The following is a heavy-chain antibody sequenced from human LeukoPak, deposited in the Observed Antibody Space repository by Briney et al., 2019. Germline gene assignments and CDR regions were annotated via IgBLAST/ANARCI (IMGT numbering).Heavy chain of an antibody. Sequence: PGGSLRLSCAASGFTFSSYGMHWVRQAPGKGLEWVAFIRYDGSNKYYADSVKGRFTISRDNSKNTLYLQMNSLRAEDTAVYYCAKGNPDYYDSSGYLDFDYWGQGTLVTVSS. J-gene: IGHJ4*02. V-gene: IGHV3-30*02. CDR2: IRYDGSNK. D-gene: IGHD3-22*01. CDR3: AKGNPDYYDSSGYLDFDY. CDR1: GFTFSSYG.